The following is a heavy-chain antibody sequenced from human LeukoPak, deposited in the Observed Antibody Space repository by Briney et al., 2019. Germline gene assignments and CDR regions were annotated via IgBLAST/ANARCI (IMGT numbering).Heavy chain of an antibody. D-gene: IGHD2-21*02. CDR2: IYPDDSDT. J-gene: IGHJ4*02. Sequence: GESLKISCKGSGYTFTSYWIGWVRQMPGKGLEWMGIIYPDDSDTRYSPSFQGQVTMSADKSSSTAYLQWSSLKASDTAMYYCARSGRDWGFDYWGQGTLVTFSS. V-gene: IGHV5-51*01. CDR1: GYTFTSYW. CDR3: ARSGRDWGFDY.